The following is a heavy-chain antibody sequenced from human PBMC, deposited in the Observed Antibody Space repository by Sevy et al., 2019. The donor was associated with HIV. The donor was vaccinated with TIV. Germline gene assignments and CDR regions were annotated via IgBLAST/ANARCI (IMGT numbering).Heavy chain of an antibody. CDR1: GFTFSSYG. J-gene: IGHJ6*02. V-gene: IGHV3-30*18. CDR3: AKQDGPMVRGVMSLDYYYYYGMDV. Sequence: GSLRLSCAASGFTFSSYGMHWVRQAPGKGLEWVAVISYDGSNKYYADSVKGRFTISRDNSKNTLYLQMNSLRVEDTAVYYWAKQDGPMVRGVMSLDYYYYYGMDVWGQGTTVTVSS. D-gene: IGHD3-10*01. CDR2: ISYDGSNK.